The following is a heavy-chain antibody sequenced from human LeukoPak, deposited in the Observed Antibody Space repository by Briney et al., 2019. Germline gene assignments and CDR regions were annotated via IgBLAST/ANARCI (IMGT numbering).Heavy chain of an antibody. V-gene: IGHV3-23*01. CDR2: IISSGDIT. Sequence: GGSLRLSCGASGFAFSRYAMSWVRQAPGKGLEWVSSIISSGDITYYADSLKGRFTISRDNSKNTVHLQMGSLRAEDSAVYYCAKNGGYSYGLYYFDYWGQGTLVTVSS. CDR1: GFAFSRYA. CDR3: AKNGGYSYGLYYFDY. J-gene: IGHJ4*02. D-gene: IGHD5-18*01.